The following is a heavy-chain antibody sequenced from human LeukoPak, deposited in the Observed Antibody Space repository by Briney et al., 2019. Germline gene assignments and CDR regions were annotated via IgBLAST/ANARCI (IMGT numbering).Heavy chain of an antibody. J-gene: IGHJ4*02. CDR2: IYYSGTT. Sequence: SETLSLTCAVYGGSFNGYYWSWIRQPPGKGPEWIGYIYYSGTTNYNPSLKSRLTISVDTSKNQFSLKLSSVTAADTAIYYCAGASIFGVVRAIDYWGQGTLVTVSS. V-gene: IGHV4-59*01. D-gene: IGHD3-3*01. CDR1: GGSFNGYY. CDR3: AGASIFGVVRAIDY.